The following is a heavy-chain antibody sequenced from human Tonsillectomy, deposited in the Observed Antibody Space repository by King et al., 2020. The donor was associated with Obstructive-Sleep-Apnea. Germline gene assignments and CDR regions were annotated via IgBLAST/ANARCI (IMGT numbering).Heavy chain of an antibody. CDR2: IYYLGST. D-gene: IGHD5-18*01. V-gene: IGHV4-59*01. Sequence: VQLQESGPGLVKPSETLSLTCTVSGDSISNYYWSWIRQPPGKGLEWIGYIYYLGSTNYNPSLKSRVTISVDTSKNQFSLKLRSVTAADTAVYYCAGYMLDTLDYYYYDMGAWGQGTTVTVSS. CDR1: GDSISNYY. J-gene: IGHJ6*02. CDR3: AGYMLDTLDYYYYDMGA.